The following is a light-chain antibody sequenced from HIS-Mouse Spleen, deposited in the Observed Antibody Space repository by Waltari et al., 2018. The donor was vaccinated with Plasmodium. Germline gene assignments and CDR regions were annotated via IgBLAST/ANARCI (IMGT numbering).Light chain of an antibody. J-gene: IGLJ3*02. V-gene: IGLV2-23*01. Sequence: QSALTQPRPVSGSPGQSVTISCTVTSSDVGGYNYVYWYQQHPGKAPKLMIYEGSKRPSGVSNRFSGSKSGNTASLTISGLQAEDEADYYCCSYAGSSTWVFGGGTKLTVL. CDR2: EGS. CDR1: SSDVGGYNY. CDR3: CSYAGSSTWV.